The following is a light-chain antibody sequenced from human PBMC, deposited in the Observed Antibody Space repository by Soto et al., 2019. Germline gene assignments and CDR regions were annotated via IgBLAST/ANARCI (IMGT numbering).Light chain of an antibody. J-gene: IGKJ1*01. Sequence: IVITQSPATLSVSPGERATLSCRASQSVSSNLAWYQHKPGQAPRLLIYGASTRATGIPAGFSGSGSGTEFTLTISSLQSEDFAVYYCQQYNKWTQTFGQGTKV. CDR1: QSVSSN. CDR2: GAS. CDR3: QQYNKWTQT. V-gene: IGKV3-15*01.